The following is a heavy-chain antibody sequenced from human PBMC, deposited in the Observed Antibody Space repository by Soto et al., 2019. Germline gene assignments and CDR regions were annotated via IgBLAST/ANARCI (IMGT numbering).Heavy chain of an antibody. Sequence: QEQLVQSGAEVKKPGASVKVSCKASGYTFSGYYIHWLRQAPGQGLEWMGWINPNSGGTNYAQKFQGRDTVTRGTPTSTAYMELSRLTSDDTAVYYCARSLTEGYCTITGCYTRPLYGMDVWGQGTTVTVSS. CDR2: INPNSGGT. V-gene: IGHV1-2*02. J-gene: IGHJ6*02. CDR1: GYTFSGYY. D-gene: IGHD2-2*02. CDR3: ARSLTEGYCTITGCYTRPLYGMDV.